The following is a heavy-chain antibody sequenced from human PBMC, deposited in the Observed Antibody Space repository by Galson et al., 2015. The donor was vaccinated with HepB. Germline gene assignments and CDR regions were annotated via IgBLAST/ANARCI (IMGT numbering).Heavy chain of an antibody. Sequence: SVKVSYKASGYTFTNFGISWVRQAPGQGLEWMGWISAHNGNTNYAQIIQGRVTMTADTSTTTAYMELRSLRSDDTAVYYCARVGAAAGFLGDWGQGTLVTVSS. V-gene: IGHV1-18*01. CDR1: GYTFTNFG. J-gene: IGHJ4*02. CDR2: ISAHNGNT. CDR3: ARVGAAAGFLGD. D-gene: IGHD6-13*01.